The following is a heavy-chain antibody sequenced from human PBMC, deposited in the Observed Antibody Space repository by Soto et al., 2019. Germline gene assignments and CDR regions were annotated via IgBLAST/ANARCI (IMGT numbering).Heavy chain of an antibody. CDR2: IYYSGNA. CDR3: ARGRGPSPVRGVTKRNWFDP. V-gene: IGHV4-39*01. Sequence: SETLSLTCTVSGDSISSGSYYWGWIRQPPGKGLEWIGSIYYSGNAYYNPSLKSRVTISVDTSKNQFSLKLSSVTAADTAVYYCARGRGPSPVRGVTKRNWFDPWGQGTLVTVSS. D-gene: IGHD3-10*01. CDR1: GDSISSGSYY. J-gene: IGHJ5*02.